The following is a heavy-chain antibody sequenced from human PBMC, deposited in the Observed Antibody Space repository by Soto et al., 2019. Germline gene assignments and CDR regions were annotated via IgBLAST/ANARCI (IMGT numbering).Heavy chain of an antibody. D-gene: IGHD3-16*02. Sequence: ASVKVSCKASGSTFTSYAISWVRQAPGQRLEWMGWINAGNGNTKYSQKFQGRVTITRDTSASTAYMELSSLRSEDTAVYYCARGLALWFDPWGQGTLVTLSS. V-gene: IGHV1-3*01. J-gene: IGHJ5*02. CDR3: ARGLALWFDP. CDR2: INAGNGNT. CDR1: GSTFTSYA.